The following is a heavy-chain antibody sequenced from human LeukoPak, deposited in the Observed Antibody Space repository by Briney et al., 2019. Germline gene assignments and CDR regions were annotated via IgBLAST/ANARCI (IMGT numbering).Heavy chain of an antibody. V-gene: IGHV1-2*02. Sequence: ASVKVSCKASGYTFTGYYMHWVRQATGQGLEWMGWINPNSGGTNYAQKFQGRVTMTRDTSISTAYMELSRLRSDDTAVYYCAREGYCSSTSCPLNYYYYYYMDVWGKGTTVTVSS. D-gene: IGHD2-2*01. CDR1: GYTFTGYY. CDR2: INPNSGGT. CDR3: AREGYCSSTSCPLNYYYYYYMDV. J-gene: IGHJ6*03.